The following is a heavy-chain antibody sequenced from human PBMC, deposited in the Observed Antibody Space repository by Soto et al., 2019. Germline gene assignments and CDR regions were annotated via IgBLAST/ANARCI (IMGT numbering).Heavy chain of an antibody. Sequence: QVQLVESGGGLVKPGGSLRLSCAASGFTFGDYYMSWIRQAPGKGLEWVSYISSSGSSTYYVDSVRGRFTISRDNAKNSLYLKRDSWGAGDPAVYYWARAPAPRPAAWYGGQEPLATVSS. V-gene: IGHV3-11*01. CDR3: ARAPAPRPAAWY. J-gene: IGHJ4*02. CDR1: GFTFGDYY. CDR2: ISSSGSST. D-gene: IGHD6-25*01.